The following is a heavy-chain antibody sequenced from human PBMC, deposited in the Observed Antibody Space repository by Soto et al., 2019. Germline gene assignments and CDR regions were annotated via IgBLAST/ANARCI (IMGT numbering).Heavy chain of an antibody. CDR2: IIPIFGTA. Sequence: ASVKVSCKASGGTFSSYAISWVRQAPGQGLEWMGGIIPIFGTANYAQKFRGRVTITADESTSTAYMELSSLRSEDTAVYYCARERGGYCSGGSCHPTPNSYATDVWGQGTTVTLSS. CDR3: ARERGGYCSGGSCHPTPNSYATDV. D-gene: IGHD2-15*01. J-gene: IGHJ6*02. V-gene: IGHV1-69*13. CDR1: GGTFSSYA.